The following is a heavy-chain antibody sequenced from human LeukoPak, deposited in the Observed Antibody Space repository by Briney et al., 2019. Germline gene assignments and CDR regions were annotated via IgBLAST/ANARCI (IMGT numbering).Heavy chain of an antibody. CDR2: ISSSSTYI. J-gene: IGHJ3*02. CDR1: GFAFSSYS. D-gene: IGHD5-18*01. V-gene: IGHV3-21*01. Sequence: GSLRLSCAGSGFAFSSYSMNWVRQAPGKGLEWVSSISSSSTYIYHADSVKGRFTISRDNAKNSLFLQMNSLRAEDTAVYYCARTRIQLWLHNGYDAFDIWGQGTMVTVSS. CDR3: ARTRIQLWLHNGYDAFDI.